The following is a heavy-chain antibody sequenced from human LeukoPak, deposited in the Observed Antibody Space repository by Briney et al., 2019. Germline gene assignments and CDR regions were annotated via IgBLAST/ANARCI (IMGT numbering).Heavy chain of an antibody. CDR3: ARGPRRGGYFDY. V-gene: IGHV4-34*01. D-gene: IGHD3-16*01. Sequence: SETLSLTCAVYGGSFSGYYWSWIRQPPGKGLEWIGEINHSGSTNYNPSLKSRVTTSVDTSKNQFSLKLSSVTAADTAVYYCARGPRRGGYFDYWGQGTLVTVSS. J-gene: IGHJ4*02. CDR1: GGSFSGYY. CDR2: INHSGST.